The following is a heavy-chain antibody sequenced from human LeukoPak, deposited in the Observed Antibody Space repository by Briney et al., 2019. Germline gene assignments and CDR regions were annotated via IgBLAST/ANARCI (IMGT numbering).Heavy chain of an antibody. CDR1: GGSFSGYY. V-gene: IGHV4-34*01. CDR2: INHSGST. D-gene: IGHD6-19*01. J-gene: IGHJ4*02. Sequence: SETLSLTCAVYGGSFSGYYWSWIRQPPGKGLEWIGEINHSGSTNYNPSLKSRVTISVDTSKNQFSLKLSSVTAADTAVSYCARGSGWYVYWGQGTLVTISS. CDR3: ARGSGWYVY.